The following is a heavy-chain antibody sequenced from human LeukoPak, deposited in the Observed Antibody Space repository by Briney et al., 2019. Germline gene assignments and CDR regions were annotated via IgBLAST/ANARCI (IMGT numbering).Heavy chain of an antibody. V-gene: IGHV4-59*01. CDR2: IYYSGST. CDR1: GGSISSYY. Sequence: SETLSLTCTVSGGSISSYYWSWIRQPPGKGLEWIGYIYYSGSTNYNPSLKSRVTISVDTSKNQFSLKLSSVTAADTAVYYCARIITDSSSWPMVDYWGQGTLVNVSS. CDR3: ARIITDSSSWPMVDY. J-gene: IGHJ4*02. D-gene: IGHD6-13*01.